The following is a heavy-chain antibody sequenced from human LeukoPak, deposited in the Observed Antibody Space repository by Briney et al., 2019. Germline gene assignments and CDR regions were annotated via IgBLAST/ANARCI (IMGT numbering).Heavy chain of an antibody. Sequence: GGTLRLSCAGSGLTFSTYGMNWVRQAPGKGLEWVSGVSGSAGRTYYADSVKGRFTISRDNSKNTLYLQMNSLRTDDTAVYYCARDLAWGAYDYWGQGTLVTVSS. D-gene: IGHD7-27*01. V-gene: IGHV3-23*01. CDR2: VSGSAGRT. J-gene: IGHJ4*02. CDR1: GLTFSTYG. CDR3: ARDLAWGAYDY.